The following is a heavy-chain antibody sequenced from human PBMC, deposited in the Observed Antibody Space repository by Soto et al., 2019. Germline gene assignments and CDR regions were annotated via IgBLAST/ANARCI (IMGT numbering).Heavy chain of an antibody. J-gene: IGHJ4*02. V-gene: IGHV3-30*04. CDR2: ISYDGRDK. Sequence: QVQLVESGGGVVQPGRSLRLSCAGSGFTFSSYAMHWVRQAPGKGLEWVAVISYDGRDKYYADSVKGRFTISRDNSKNTXYLQVXSXXXXDTXXYXXXXXLXRIFDYWGQGTLVTVSS. CDR1: GFTFSSYA. D-gene: IGHD2-15*01. CDR3: XXXLXRIFDY.